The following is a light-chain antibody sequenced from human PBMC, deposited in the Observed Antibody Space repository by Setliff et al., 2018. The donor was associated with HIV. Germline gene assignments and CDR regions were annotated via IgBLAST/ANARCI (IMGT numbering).Light chain of an antibody. Sequence: QSALTQPASVSGSPGQSSTISCTGTSSDVGGYNYVSWYQQHPGKAPKVMIYEVSNRPSGVSNRFSGSKSGNTASLTISGLQAEDEADYYCSSYTSNSTKVFGTGTKVTV. CDR1: SSDVGGYNY. CDR3: SSYTSNSTKV. V-gene: IGLV2-14*01. J-gene: IGLJ1*01. CDR2: EVS.